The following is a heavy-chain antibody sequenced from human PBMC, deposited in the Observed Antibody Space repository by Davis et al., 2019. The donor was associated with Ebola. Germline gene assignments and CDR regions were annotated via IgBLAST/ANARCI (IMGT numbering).Heavy chain of an antibody. Sequence: GESLKISCAASGFTFSSYAMHWVRQAPGKGLEGVAVISYDGSNKYYADSVKGRFTISRDNSKNTRYLQMNRLRAEDTAVYYCAREGHFGVVIITGYYFDYWGQGTLVTVSS. CDR3: AREGHFGVVIITGYYFDY. V-gene: IGHV3-30-3*01. CDR2: ISYDGSNK. J-gene: IGHJ4*02. D-gene: IGHD3-3*01. CDR1: GFTFSSYA.